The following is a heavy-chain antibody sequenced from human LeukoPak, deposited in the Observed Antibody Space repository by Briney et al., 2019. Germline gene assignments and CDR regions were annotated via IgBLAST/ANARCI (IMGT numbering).Heavy chain of an antibody. D-gene: IGHD2-2*02. J-gene: IGHJ4*02. Sequence: GGSLRLSCAASGFTFSSYGMHWVRQAPGKGLEWVAFIRYDGSNKYYADSVKGRFTISRDNSKNTLYPQMNSLRAEDTAVYYCAKGENYVVVPAAIVYWGQGTLVTVSS. V-gene: IGHV3-30*02. CDR3: AKGENYVVVPAAIVY. CDR1: GFTFSSYG. CDR2: IRYDGSNK.